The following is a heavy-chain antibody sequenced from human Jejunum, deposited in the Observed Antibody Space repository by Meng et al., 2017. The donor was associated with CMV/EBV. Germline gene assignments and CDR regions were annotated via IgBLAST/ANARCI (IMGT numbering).Heavy chain of an antibody. J-gene: IGHJ4*02. CDR3: AKGGLGSPGLDS. CDR1: GFTFSSYA. D-gene: IGHD3-10*01. CDR2: ISGSGSST. V-gene: IGHV3-23*01. Sequence: RLESVGGLVQPGGSLRLSCAASGFTFSSYAMSWVRQAPGKGLEWVSPISGSGSSTYYADSVKGRFTISRDNSENTLYLQMNSLRAEDTAVYYCAKGGLGSPGLDSWGQGTLVTVAS.